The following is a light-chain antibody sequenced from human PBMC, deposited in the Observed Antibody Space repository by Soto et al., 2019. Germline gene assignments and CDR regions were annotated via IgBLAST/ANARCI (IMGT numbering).Light chain of an antibody. V-gene: IGKV3-20*01. J-gene: IGKJ1*01. CDR1: QSVSYY. CDR2: GAS. Sequence: EVVLHQSPGTLSRTPGGRAPLSCRASQSVSYYLAWYQQKPGQAPRLLIYGASNRATGIPDRFSGSGSGTDFTLTISRLEPEDFAVYYCQQYGSSGTFGQGTKV. CDR3: QQYGSSGT.